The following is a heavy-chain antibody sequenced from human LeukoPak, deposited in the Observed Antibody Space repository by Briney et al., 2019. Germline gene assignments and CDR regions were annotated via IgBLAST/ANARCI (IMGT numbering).Heavy chain of an antibody. CDR3: AKDRLGALYYYDSSGYYRLDY. CDR2: ISSSSSYI. D-gene: IGHD3-22*01. Sequence: GSLRLSCAAPGFTSSSYSMNWVRQAPGKGLEWVSSISSSSSYIYYADSVKGRFTISRDNSKDTLYLQMNSLRAEDTAVYYCAKDRLGALYYYDSSGYYRLDYWGQGTLVTVSS. V-gene: IGHV3-21*01. J-gene: IGHJ4*02. CDR1: GFTSSSYS.